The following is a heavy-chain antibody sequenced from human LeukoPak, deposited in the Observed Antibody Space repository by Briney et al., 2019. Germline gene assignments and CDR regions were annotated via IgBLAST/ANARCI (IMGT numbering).Heavy chain of an antibody. D-gene: IGHD2-2*02. J-gene: IGHJ5*02. CDR2: INPSCGST. V-gene: IGHV1-46*01. Sequence: GASVKVSCKASGYTFTSYYMHWVRQAPGQGLEWMGIINPSCGSTSYAQKFQGRVTMTRDTSTSTVYMELSSLRSEDTAVYYCARVVGDCSSTSCYTGNWFDPWGQGTLVTVSS. CDR1: GYTFTSYY. CDR3: ARVVGDCSSTSCYTGNWFDP.